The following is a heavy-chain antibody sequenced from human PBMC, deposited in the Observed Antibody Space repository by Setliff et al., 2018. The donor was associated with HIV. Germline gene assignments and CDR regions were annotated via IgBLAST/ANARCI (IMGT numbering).Heavy chain of an antibody. CDR3: ARGPSNDYGLYYYYYYYMDV. CDR1: GYSLSTYA. J-gene: IGHJ6*03. D-gene: IGHD4-17*01. V-gene: IGHV1-18*01. CDR2: IDSNNGNR. Sequence: ASVKVSCKASGYSLSTYAISWVRQAPGQGLEWMGWIDSNNGNRNFAQKSRGRVTMTTDISTNTAYMEVRSLSFDDTAVYYCARGPSNDYGLYYYYYYYMDVWGKGTTVTVSS.